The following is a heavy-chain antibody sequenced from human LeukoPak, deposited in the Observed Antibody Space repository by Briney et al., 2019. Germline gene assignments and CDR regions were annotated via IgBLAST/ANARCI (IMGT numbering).Heavy chain of an antibody. CDR2: VYYSGST. Sequence: SETLSLTCTVSGGSIGNYYWSWIRQSPGKGLEWIGYVYYSGSTNYNPSLKSRVTISVDTSKNQFSLKLSSVTAADTAVYYCARDHRYYYDSSGYHWYFDLWGRGTLVTVSS. CDR1: GGSIGNYY. V-gene: IGHV4-59*01. J-gene: IGHJ2*01. D-gene: IGHD3-22*01. CDR3: ARDHRYYYDSSGYHWYFDL.